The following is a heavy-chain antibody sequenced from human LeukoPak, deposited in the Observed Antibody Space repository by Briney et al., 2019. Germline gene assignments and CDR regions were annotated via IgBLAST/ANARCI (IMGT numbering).Heavy chain of an antibody. V-gene: IGHV4-59*01. D-gene: IGHD3-9*01. Sequence: SETPSLTCTVSGGSITSYYWSWIRQPPGKGLEWIGYIYYSGSTNYNPSLKSRVTISVDTSKNQFSLKLSSVTAADTAVYYCASGILTGYYSVDVWGQLTIPTVSS. J-gene: IGHJ3*01. CDR1: GGSITSYY. CDR3: ASGILTGYYSVDV. CDR2: IYYSGST.